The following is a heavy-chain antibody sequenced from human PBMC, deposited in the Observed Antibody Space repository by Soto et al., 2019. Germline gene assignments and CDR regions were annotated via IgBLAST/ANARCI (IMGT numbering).Heavy chain of an antibody. CDR3: ARDPER. V-gene: IGHV4-31*03. Sequence: HVQLQESGPGLVKPSETLSLTCTVSGGSLSSGGYYWGWLRQHPGKGMEWLGYIYTSGSTYYNASLQRGVTISAATSRNQFSLQMISVTAADTAVYYGARDPERWGQGTMVTGSS. CDR1: GGSLSSGGYY. J-gene: IGHJ3*01. D-gene: IGHD1-1*01. CDR2: IYTSGST.